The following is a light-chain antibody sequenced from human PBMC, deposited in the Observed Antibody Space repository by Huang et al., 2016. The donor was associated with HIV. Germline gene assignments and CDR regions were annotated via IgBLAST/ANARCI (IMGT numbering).Light chain of an antibody. J-gene: IGKJ3*01. Sequence: EIVLTQSPGTLSLSPGERATLSCRASQSVSSSYLAWYQQKPGQAPRLLIYVASSRATGIPDRCSGSGSGTDFTLTISRLEPEDFAVYYCQQYGSSLFTFGPGTKVDIK. CDR1: QSVSSSY. CDR3: QQYGSSLFT. V-gene: IGKV3-20*01. CDR2: VAS.